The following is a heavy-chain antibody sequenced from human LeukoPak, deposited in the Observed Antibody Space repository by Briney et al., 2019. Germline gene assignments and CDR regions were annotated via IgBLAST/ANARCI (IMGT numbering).Heavy chain of an antibody. CDR3: ARITGAGYTVRFLEWLLYRVPFWDDAFDI. J-gene: IGHJ3*02. CDR1: GGSVSSGSYY. CDR2: IYYSGST. Sequence: SETLSLTCTVSGGSVSSGSYYWSWIRQPPGKGLEWIGYIYYSGSTNYNPSLKSRVTISVDTSKNQFSLKLSSVTAADTAVYYCARITGAGYTVRFLEWLLYRVPFWDDAFDIWGQGTMVTVSS. D-gene: IGHD3-3*01. V-gene: IGHV4-61*01.